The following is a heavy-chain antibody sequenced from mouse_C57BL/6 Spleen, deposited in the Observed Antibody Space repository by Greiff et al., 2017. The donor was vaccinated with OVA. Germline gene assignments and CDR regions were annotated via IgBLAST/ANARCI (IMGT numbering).Heavy chain of an antibody. CDR2: IWGGGST. J-gene: IGHJ4*01. CDR1: GFSLTSYG. CDR3: SKRGGAGYDYAMDY. Sequence: VKLMESGPGLVAPSQSLSITCTVSGFSLTSYGVDWVRQPPGKGLEWLGVIWGGGSTNYNSALMSRLSISTDNSTSQVFLKMNSLQTDDTSRYYCSKRGGAGYDYAMDYWGQGTSVTVSS. D-gene: IGHD2-10*02. V-gene: IGHV2-9*01.